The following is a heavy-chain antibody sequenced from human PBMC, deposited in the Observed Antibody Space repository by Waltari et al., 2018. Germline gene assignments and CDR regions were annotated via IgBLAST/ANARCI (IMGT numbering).Heavy chain of an antibody. CDR1: GGSFSGYY. Sequence: QVQLQQWGAGLLKPSETLSLTCAVYGGSFSGYYWRWVRQPPGKGLEWIGEIKHSGSTNYNPSLKSRVTISVDTSKNQFSLMLNSVTAADTAVYYCAKDYGATLRGWFDPWGQGNLVIVSS. CDR2: IKHSGST. D-gene: IGHD4-17*01. J-gene: IGHJ5*02. CDR3: AKDYGATLRGWFDP. V-gene: IGHV4-34*01.